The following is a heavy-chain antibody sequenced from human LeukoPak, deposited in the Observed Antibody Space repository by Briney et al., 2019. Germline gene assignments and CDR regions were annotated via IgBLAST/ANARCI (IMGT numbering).Heavy chain of an antibody. J-gene: IGHJ4*02. Sequence: PGGSLRLSCAASGFMFSSYWMSWVRQAPGKGLEWVANIKKDGSEKYYVASVKGRFTISRDNAKTSLYLQMISLRAEDTAVYYCARHLSGVTGYTYGRGIDYWGQGTLVTVSS. CDR2: IKKDGSEK. D-gene: IGHD5-18*01. V-gene: IGHV3-7*01. CDR3: ARHLSGVTGYTYGRGIDY. CDR1: GFMFSSYW.